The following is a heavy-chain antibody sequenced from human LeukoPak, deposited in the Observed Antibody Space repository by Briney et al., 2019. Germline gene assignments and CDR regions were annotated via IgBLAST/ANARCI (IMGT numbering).Heavy chain of an antibody. D-gene: IGHD3-9*01. CDR2: ISSSSSTI. CDR3: ARNFLLRYLDY. V-gene: IGHV3-48*01. CDR1: GFTFSSYS. J-gene: IGHJ4*02. Sequence: TGGSLRLSCAASGFTFSSYSMNWVRQAPGKGLEWVSYISSSSSTIYYADSVKGRFTISRDNAKNSLYLQMNSLRAEDTAIYYCARNFLLRYLDYWGQGTLVTVSS.